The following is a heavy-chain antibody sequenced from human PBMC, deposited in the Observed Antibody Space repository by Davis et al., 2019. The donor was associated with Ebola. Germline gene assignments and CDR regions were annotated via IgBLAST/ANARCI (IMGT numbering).Heavy chain of an antibody. CDR1: GYTFTSYW. V-gene: IGHV5-51*01. CDR2: IYPGDSDT. J-gene: IGHJ4*02. Sequence: GESLKISCKGSGYTFTSYWIAWVRQVPGKGLEWMGSIYPGDSDTRYSPAFEGQVTISVDRSTNTAYLQWSSLKASDIAMYYCARQESLYGSSDYWGQGTLVTVSS. D-gene: IGHD2/OR15-2a*01. CDR3: ARQESLYGSSDY.